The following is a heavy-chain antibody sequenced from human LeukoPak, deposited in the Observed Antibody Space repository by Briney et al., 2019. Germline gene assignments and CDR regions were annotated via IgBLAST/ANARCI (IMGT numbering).Heavy chain of an antibody. CDR2: VWFDGSNK. CDR1: GFTFSSYG. CDR3: ARGSSGTASCLDY. D-gene: IGHD2-2*01. V-gene: IGHV3-33*01. J-gene: IGHJ4*02. Sequence: GRSLRLSCAASGFTFSSYGMHWVRQAPGKGLEWVAFVWFDGSNKYYGDSVKGRFTISRDNSKNTLYLQMNSLRAEDTAVYYCARGSSGTASCLDYGGQGTLVTVSS.